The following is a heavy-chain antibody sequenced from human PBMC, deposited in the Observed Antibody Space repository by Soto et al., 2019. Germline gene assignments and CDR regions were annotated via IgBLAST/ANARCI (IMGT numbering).Heavy chain of an antibody. CDR2: IYSGGST. V-gene: IGHV3-53*01. Sequence: EVQLVESGGGLIQPGGSLRLSCAASGFTFSSNDMNWVRQTPGKGLEWVSIIYSGGSTYYAEYVKGRFPISRDKSKKTLYLHMSRLSAEDAAVCYCATRPVSPGAPWGQGTLVTVSS. CDR1: GFTFSSND. CDR3: ATRPVSPGAP. J-gene: IGHJ5*01. D-gene: IGHD3-10*01.